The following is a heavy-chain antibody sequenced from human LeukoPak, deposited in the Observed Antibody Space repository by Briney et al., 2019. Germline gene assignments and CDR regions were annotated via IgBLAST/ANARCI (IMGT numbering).Heavy chain of an antibody. D-gene: IGHD2-2*01. CDR2: IKQDGSEK. V-gene: IGHV3-7*01. J-gene: IGHJ4*02. Sequence: GGSLRLSCAASGFTFSSYWMSWVRQAPGKGLEWVANIKQDGSEKYYVDSVKGRFTISRDNAKNSLFLQMNSLRAEDTAVYDCARDRCTSTSCFFDYWGQGTLVTVSS. CDR1: GFTFSSYW. CDR3: ARDRCTSTSCFFDY.